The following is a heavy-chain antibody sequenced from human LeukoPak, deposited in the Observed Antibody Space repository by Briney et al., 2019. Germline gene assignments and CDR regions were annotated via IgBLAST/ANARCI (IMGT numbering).Heavy chain of an antibody. J-gene: IGHJ4*02. CDR2: IKSESDGGTT. D-gene: IGHD4-23*01. Sequence: GGSLRLSCAVSGLSFKNAWMSWVRQAPGKGLEWVGRIKSESDGGTTLYAAPVKDRFTISRADSKNTVYLQINSLRIEDTAVYYCATGYGGISWGQGTLVTASS. CDR1: GLSFKNAW. CDR3: ATGYGGIS. V-gene: IGHV3-15*01.